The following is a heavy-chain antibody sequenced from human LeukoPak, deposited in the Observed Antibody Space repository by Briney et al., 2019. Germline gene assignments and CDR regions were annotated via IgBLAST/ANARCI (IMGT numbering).Heavy chain of an antibody. CDR1: RYSISSGYY. CDR2: IYYSGST. CDR3: ARDGWQLGGY. Sequence: PSETLSLTCSVSRYSISSGYYWAWIRQPPGKGLEWIGSIYYSGSTYYNPSLKSRVTISVDTSKNQFSLKLSSVTAADTAAYYCARDGWQLGGYWGQGTLVTVSS. D-gene: IGHD6-6*01. J-gene: IGHJ4*02. V-gene: IGHV4-38-2*02.